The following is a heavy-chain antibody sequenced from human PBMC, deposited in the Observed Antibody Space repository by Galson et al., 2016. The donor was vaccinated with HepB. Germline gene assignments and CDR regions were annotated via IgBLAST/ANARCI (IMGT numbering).Heavy chain of an antibody. V-gene: IGHV3-74*01. Sequence: SLRLSCAASGFSFSTYWMHWVRQAPGKGLVWVSQINSDGSDTNYADSVKGRFTVSRDNARNTLYLQMDSLRAEDTAVYYCASDGIVKLAATLDYWGQGTLVTVSS. CDR2: INSDGSDT. CDR1: GFSFSTYW. D-gene: IGHD2-15*01. CDR3: ASDGIVKLAATLDY. J-gene: IGHJ4*02.